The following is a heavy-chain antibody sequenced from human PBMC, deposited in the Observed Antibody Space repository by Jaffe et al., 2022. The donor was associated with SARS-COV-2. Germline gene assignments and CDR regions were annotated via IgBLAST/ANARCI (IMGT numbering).Heavy chain of an antibody. Sequence: QLQLQESGPGLVKPSETLSLTCTVSGGSIGSSSSYWGWIRQPPGKGLDWIGSIYYTGSAYYNPSLKSRVTISVDTSKNQFSLHLTSVTAADTAIYYCARRFYYYDSSPKGWFDAWGQGAQVTVSS. J-gene: IGHJ5*02. D-gene: IGHD3-22*01. CDR2: IYYTGSA. V-gene: IGHV4-39*01. CDR3: ARRFYYYDSSPKGWFDA. CDR1: GGSIGSSSSY.